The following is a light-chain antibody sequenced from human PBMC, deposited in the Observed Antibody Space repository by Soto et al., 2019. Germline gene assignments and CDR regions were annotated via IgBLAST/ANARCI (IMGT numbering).Light chain of an antibody. CDR3: QQYGFSPT. Sequence: ELVLTQSPGTLSLSPGERATLSCRASPSVSRDFLVWYQHKGGQPPRLLLYGGTIRPSGIPDRFSGSGSGTDFTLTISRLDAEDVAVYYCQQYGFSPTFGQGTKVEIK. J-gene: IGKJ1*01. CDR2: GGT. V-gene: IGKV3-20*01. CDR1: PSVSRDF.